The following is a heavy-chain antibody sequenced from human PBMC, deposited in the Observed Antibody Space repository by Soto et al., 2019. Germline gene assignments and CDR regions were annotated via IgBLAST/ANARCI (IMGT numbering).Heavy chain of an antibody. CDR2: INSDGSST. V-gene: IGHV3-74*01. CDR1: GFTFSSYW. D-gene: IGHD3-10*01. J-gene: IGHJ4*02. CDR3: ARDLTYYYGSGSSIYFDY. Sequence: PGGSLRLSCAASGFTFSSYWMHWVRQAPGKGLVWVSRINSDGSSTSYADSVKGRFTISRDNAKNTLYLQMNSLRAEDTAVYYCARDLTYYYGSGSSIYFDYWGQGTLVTVSS.